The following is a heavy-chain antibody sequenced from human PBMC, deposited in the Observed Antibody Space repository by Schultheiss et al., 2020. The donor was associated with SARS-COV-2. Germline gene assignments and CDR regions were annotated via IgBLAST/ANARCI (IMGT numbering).Heavy chain of an antibody. V-gene: IGHV3-33*08. Sequence: GGSLRLSCAASGFTFSSYSMNWVRQAPGKGLEWVADIWDDGSNKDYADSVKGRFTISRDNSENTVNLQMKSLRVEDTAVYYCVRGTNFYDSSGYYGIHYYGMDVWGQVTTVTVSS. CDR1: GFTFSSYS. CDR3: VRGTNFYDSSGYYGIHYYGMDV. D-gene: IGHD3-22*01. CDR2: IWDDGSNK. J-gene: IGHJ6*02.